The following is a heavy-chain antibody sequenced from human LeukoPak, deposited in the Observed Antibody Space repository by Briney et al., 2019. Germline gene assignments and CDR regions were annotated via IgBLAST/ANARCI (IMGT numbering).Heavy chain of an antibody. V-gene: IGHV1-46*01. CDR1: GYTFTSYY. CDR3: AREGAGRWLQFNNWFDP. CDR2: INPSGGST. Sequence: GASVKVSCKASGYTFTSYYMHWVRQAPGQGLEWMAIINPSGGSTSYAQKFQGRVTMTRDTSTSTVYMELSSLRSEDTAVYYCAREGAGRWLQFNNWFDPWGQGTLVTVSS. D-gene: IGHD5-24*01. J-gene: IGHJ5*02.